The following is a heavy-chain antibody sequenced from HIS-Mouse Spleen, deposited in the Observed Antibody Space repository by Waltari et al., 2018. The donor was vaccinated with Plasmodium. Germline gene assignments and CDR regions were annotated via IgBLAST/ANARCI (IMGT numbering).Heavy chain of an antibody. CDR2: SNHSGST. CDR1: GGSFSGSY. V-gene: IGHV4-34*01. D-gene: IGHD3-10*01. CDR3: ARGRVLGTSSGYFDL. J-gene: IGHJ2*01. Sequence: QVQLQQWGAGLLKPSETLSLTCAVYGGSFSGSYWRWIRQPPGKGREWIGESNHSGSTNYNPSLKSRVTISVDTSKNQFSLKLSSVTAADTAVYYCARGRVLGTSSGYFDLWGRGTLVTVSS.